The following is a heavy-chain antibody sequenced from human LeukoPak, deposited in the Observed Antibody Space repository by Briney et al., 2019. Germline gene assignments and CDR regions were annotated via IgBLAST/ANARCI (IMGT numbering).Heavy chain of an antibody. CDR1: GFTFSSYA. CDR2: ISYDGSNK. J-gene: IGHJ4*02. D-gene: IGHD3-16*02. CDR3: ASVWGSYRYHPLDY. Sequence: QPGGSLRLSCAASGFTFSSYAMHRVRQAPGKGLEWVAVISYDGSNKYYADSVKGRFTISRDNSKNTLYLQMNSLRAEDTAVYYCASVWGSYRYHPLDYWGQGTLVTVSS. V-gene: IGHV3-30*04.